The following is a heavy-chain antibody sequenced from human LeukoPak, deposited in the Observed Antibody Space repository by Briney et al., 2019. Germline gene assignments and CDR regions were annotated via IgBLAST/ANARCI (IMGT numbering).Heavy chain of an antibody. CDR3: IRTGGYCSDGSCYRGDY. CDR2: VYPGDSST. D-gene: IGHD2-15*01. CDR1: GYSFPTYW. V-gene: IGHV5-51*01. Sequence: GESLKISCKGSGYSFPTYWIGWVRQMPGKGLEWMGIVYPGDSSTRYSPSFQGQVTISADKSITTAYLQWSSLEASDTAIYYCIRTGGYCSDGSCYRGDYWGQGTLVTVSS. J-gene: IGHJ4*02.